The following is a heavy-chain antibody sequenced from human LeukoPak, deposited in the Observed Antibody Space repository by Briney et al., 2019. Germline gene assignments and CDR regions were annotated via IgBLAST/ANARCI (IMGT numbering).Heavy chain of an antibody. Sequence: GGSLRLSCAASGFAFSTYSMNWVRQAPGKGLEWVAAINTRSKTYYADSVKGRFTMSRDNAKNSLYLQMNSLRAEDTAVYYCARETGCSSASCYVEAFDIWGQGTMVTVSS. J-gene: IGHJ3*02. CDR1: GFAFSTYS. V-gene: IGHV3-21*01. D-gene: IGHD2-2*01. CDR3: ARETGCSSASCYVEAFDI. CDR2: INTRSKT.